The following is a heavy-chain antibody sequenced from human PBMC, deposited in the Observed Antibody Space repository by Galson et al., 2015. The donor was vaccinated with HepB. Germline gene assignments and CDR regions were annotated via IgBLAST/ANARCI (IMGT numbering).Heavy chain of an antibody. CDR3: AKETGIAAVDFDY. CDR2: ISSDGNTQ. D-gene: IGHD6-13*01. Sequence: LRLSCAASGFTFSRYGMHWVRQAPGKGLEWVAVISSDGNTQYYADSVRGLFTISRDNSKNTLYLQMNSLRAEDTAVYYCAKETGIAAVDFDYWGQGTLVTVSS. CDR1: GFTFSRYG. V-gene: IGHV3-30*18. J-gene: IGHJ4*02.